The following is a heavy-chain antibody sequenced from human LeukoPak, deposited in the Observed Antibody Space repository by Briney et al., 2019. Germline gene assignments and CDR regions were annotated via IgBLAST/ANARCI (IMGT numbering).Heavy chain of an antibody. V-gene: IGHV3-74*01. CDR1: GFTFSSYW. CDR3: ARPPRGYTYGYDTFDI. J-gene: IGHJ3*02. Sequence: GGSLRLSCAVSGFTFSSYWMNWVRQVPGKGLVWVSHINTFGTTATYADSVKGRFTISRDNANNTLYLQMSSLRPEDTAVYYCARPPRGYTYGYDTFDIWGQGTMVTVSS. CDR2: INTFGTTA. D-gene: IGHD5-18*01.